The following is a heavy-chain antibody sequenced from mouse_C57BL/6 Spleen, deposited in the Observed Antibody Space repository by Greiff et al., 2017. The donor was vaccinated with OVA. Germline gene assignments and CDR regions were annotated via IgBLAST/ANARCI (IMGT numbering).Heavy chain of an antibody. CDR3: ASGPAYFDY. Sequence: EVKVVESGGDLVKPGGSLKLSCAASGFTFSSYGMSWVRQTPDKRLEWVANISSGGSYTYYPDHVKGRFTISRDNAKNTLYLQMSSLKSEDTAMYYCASGPAYFDYWGQGTTLTVSS. CDR1: GFTFSSYG. V-gene: IGHV5-6*01. CDR2: ISSGGSYT. J-gene: IGHJ2*01.